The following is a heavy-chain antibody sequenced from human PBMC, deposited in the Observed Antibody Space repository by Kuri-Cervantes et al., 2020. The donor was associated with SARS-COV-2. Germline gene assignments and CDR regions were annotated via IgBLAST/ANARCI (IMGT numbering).Heavy chain of an antibody. Sequence: SGPTLVKPTETLTLTCTVSGFSLSTSGVGVGWIRQPPGKALEWLALIYWNDDKRYSPSLKRRLTITKDTSKNQVVLTMTNMDPVDTATYYCAHRPPAYYDSSGYYYRGYYFDYWGQGTLVTVSS. J-gene: IGHJ4*02. CDR3: AHRPPAYYDSSGYYYRGYYFDY. CDR2: IYWNDDK. V-gene: IGHV2-5*01. D-gene: IGHD3-22*01. CDR1: GFSLSTSGVG.